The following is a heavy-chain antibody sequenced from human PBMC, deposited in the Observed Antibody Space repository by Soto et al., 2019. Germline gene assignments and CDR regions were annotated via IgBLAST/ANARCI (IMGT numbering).Heavy chain of an antibody. Sequence: GGSLRLSCAASGLTFSSYAMSWVRQAPGKGLEWVSTISGGGDSTYYADSVRGRFTISRDNSKNTLYVQMNTLRADDTAVYYCAKYAYSSGWYYGFGLDYWGQGTLVTVSS. V-gene: IGHV3-23*01. CDR1: GLTFSSYA. D-gene: IGHD6-19*01. J-gene: IGHJ4*02. CDR3: AKYAYSSGWYYGFGLDY. CDR2: ISGGGDST.